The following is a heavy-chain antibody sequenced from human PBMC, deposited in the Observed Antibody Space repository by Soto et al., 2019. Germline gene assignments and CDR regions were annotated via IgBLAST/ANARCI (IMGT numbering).Heavy chain of an antibody. J-gene: IGHJ6*02. CDR2: ISGSGGST. D-gene: IGHD4-17*01. V-gene: IGHV3-23*01. Sequence: GGSLRLSCGASGFTFSSYAMSWVRQAPGKGLEWVSAISGSGGSTYYADSVKGRFTISRDNSKNTLYLQMNSLRAEDTAVYYCAKVGDYSTGGMDVWGQGTTVTVSS. CDR3: AKVGDYSTGGMDV. CDR1: GFTFSSYA.